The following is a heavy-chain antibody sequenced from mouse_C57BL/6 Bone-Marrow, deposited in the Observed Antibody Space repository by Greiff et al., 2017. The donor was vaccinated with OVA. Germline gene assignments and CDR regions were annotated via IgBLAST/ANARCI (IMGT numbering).Heavy chain of an antibody. J-gene: IGHJ4*01. Sequence: VQLQQPGAELVKPGASVKLSCKASGYTFTSYWMQWVKQRPGQGLEWIGEIDPSDSYTNSNQKFKGKATLTVDTSSSTAYMQLSSLTAEDSAVYYCAGDSSGYLDYWGQGTSVTVSS. D-gene: IGHD3-2*02. CDR2: IDPSDSYT. CDR3: AGDSSGYLDY. V-gene: IGHV1-50*01. CDR1: GYTFTSYW.